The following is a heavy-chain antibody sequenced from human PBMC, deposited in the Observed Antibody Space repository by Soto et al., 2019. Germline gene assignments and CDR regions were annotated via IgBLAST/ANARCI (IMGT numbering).Heavy chain of an antibody. CDR3: ARDGPEEWFGDIFDY. CDR1: GYTFTSYG. D-gene: IGHD3-10*01. V-gene: IGHV1-18*04. CDR2: ISAYNGNT. Sequence: GASVKVSCKASGYTFTSYGISWVRQAPGQGLEWMGWISAYNGNTNYAQKLQGRVTMTTDTSTSTAYMELRSLRSDDTAVYYCARDGPEEWFGDIFDYWGQGTLVTVSS. J-gene: IGHJ4*02.